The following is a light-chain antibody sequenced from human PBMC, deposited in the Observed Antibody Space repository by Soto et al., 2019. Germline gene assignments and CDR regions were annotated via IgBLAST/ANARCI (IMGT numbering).Light chain of an antibody. J-gene: IGKJ1*01. Sequence: AIQVTRSPSSLSVSLLYIFTITVLSSQDIRNDLGWYQQKPGKAPKLLIYAASTLQSGVPSRFSGSGSGTEFTLTISSLQSEDFAVYYCQQYHSWPPRTFGQGTKVDNK. CDR3: QQYHSWPPRT. CDR1: QDIRND. V-gene: IGKV1-6*01. CDR2: AAS.